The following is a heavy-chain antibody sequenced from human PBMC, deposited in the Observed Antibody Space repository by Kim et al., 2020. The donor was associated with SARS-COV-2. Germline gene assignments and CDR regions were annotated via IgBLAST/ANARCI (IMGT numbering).Heavy chain of an antibody. J-gene: IGHJ4*02. D-gene: IGHD3-10*01. Sequence: YSQKFQGRVTITRDTSASTAYMELSSLRSEDTAVYYCAGSYGSGSYMGIRWGQGTLVTVSS. CDR3: AGSYGSGSYMGIR. V-gene: IGHV1-3*01.